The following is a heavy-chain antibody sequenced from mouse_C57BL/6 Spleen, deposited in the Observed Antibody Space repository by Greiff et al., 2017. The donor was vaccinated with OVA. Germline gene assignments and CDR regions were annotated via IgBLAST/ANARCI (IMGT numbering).Heavy chain of an antibody. CDR1: GYTFTSYW. V-gene: IGHV1-74*01. Sequence: QVQLQQPGAELVKPGASVKVSCKASGYTFTSYWMHWVKQRPGQGLEWIGRIHPSDSDTNYNQKFKGKATLTVDKSSSTAYMQLSRLTSEDSAVYYCVGSNSTGSWFAYWGQGTLVTVSA. D-gene: IGHD2-5*01. J-gene: IGHJ3*01. CDR3: VGSNSTGSWFAY. CDR2: IHPSDSDT.